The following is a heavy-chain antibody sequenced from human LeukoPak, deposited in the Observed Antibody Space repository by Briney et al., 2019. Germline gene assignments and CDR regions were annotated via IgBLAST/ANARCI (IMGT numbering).Heavy chain of an antibody. D-gene: IGHD2-15*01. J-gene: IGHJ4*02. V-gene: IGHV3-33*06. CDR1: GFTFSSYG. Sequence: GGSLRLSCAASGFTFSSYGMHWVRQAPGKGLEWVAVIWYDGSNKYYADSVKGRFTISRDNSKNTLYLQMNSLRAEDTAVYYCAKKYCSGGSCYPGDYWGQGTLVTVSS. CDR2: IWYDGSNK. CDR3: AKKYCSGGSCYPGDY.